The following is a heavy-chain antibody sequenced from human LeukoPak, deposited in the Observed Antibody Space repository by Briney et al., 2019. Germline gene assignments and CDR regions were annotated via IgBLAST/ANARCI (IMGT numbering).Heavy chain of an antibody. CDR3: AREAGTNWIFGEYFPF. V-gene: IGHV1-3*01. CDR2: INADNGNT. CDR1: GYTFNSHP. D-gene: IGHD1-1*01. Sequence: ASVKVSCKASGYTFNSHPMHWVRQAPGQRLEWVGWINADNGNTRYSQKLQGRVTITRDTSANTAYMELSGLRSDDTAVYYCAREAGTNWIFGEYFPFWGQGTLVTVSA. J-gene: IGHJ1*01.